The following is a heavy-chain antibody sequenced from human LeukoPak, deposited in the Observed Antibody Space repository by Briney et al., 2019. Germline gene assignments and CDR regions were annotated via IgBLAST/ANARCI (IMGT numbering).Heavy chain of an antibody. CDR1: GGSISSYY. V-gene: IGHV4-59*08. Sequence: SETLSLTCTVSGGSISSYYWSWIRQPPGKGLEWIGYIYYSGSTYYNPSLKSRVTISVDTSKNQFSLKLSSVTAADTAVYYCARVYGLDYYGSGSYAIDYWGQGTLVTVSS. D-gene: IGHD3-10*01. CDR2: IYYSGST. J-gene: IGHJ4*02. CDR3: ARVYGLDYYGSGSYAIDY.